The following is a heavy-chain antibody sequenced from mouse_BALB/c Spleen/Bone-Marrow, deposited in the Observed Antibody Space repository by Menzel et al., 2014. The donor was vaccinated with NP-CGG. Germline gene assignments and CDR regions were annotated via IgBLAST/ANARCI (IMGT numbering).Heavy chain of an antibody. J-gene: IGHJ4*01. CDR3: ARDGNYYAMDY. CDR2: ISDGGSYT. Sequence: EVHLVESGGGLVKPGGSLKLSCAASGFTFSDYYMYWVRQTPEKRLEWVATISDGGSYTYYPDSVKGRFTISRDNAKNNLYLQMSCLKSEDTAMYYCARDGNYYAMDYWGQGTSVTVSS. CDR1: GFTFSDYY. D-gene: IGHD2-1*01. V-gene: IGHV5-4*02.